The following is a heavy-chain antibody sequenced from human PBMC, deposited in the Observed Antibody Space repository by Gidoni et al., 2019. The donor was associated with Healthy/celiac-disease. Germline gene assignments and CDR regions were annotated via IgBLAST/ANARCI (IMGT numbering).Heavy chain of an antibody. V-gene: IGHV3-53*01. CDR2: IYSGGST. Sequence: EVQLVESGGGLIQPGGSLRLSCAASGFTVSSNYMSWVRQAPGKGLEWVSVIYSGGSTYYADSVKGRFTIFRDNSKNTLYLQMNSLRAEDTAVYYCARGSYYYYYYMDVWGKGTTVTVSS. CDR1: GFTVSSNY. CDR3: ARGSYYYYYYMDV. J-gene: IGHJ6*03.